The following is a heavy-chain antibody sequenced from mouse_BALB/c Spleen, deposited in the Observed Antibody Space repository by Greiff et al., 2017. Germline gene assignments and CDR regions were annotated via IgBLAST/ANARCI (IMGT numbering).Heavy chain of an antibody. J-gene: IGHJ4*01. Sequence: EVQLQQSGPELVKPGASVKMSCKASGYTFTSYYIHWVKQRPGQGLEWIGYINPYNDGTKYNEKFKGKATLTSDKSSSTAYMELSSLTSEDSAVYYCAGFYYAMDYWGQGTSVTVSS. V-gene: IGHV1-14*01. CDR2: INPYNDGT. CDR1: GYTFTSYY. CDR3: AGFYYAMDY.